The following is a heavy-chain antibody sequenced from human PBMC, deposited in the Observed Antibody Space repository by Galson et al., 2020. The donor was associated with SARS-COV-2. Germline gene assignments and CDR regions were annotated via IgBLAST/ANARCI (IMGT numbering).Heavy chain of an antibody. J-gene: IGHJ4*02. CDR2: ISYDGSNK. Sequence: GGSLRLSCAASGFTFSSYAMHWVRQAPGKGLEWVAVISYDGSNKYYADSVKGRFTISRDNSKNTLYLQMNSLRAEDTAVYYCARGLQNRGYYPGFDYWGQGTLVTVSS. CDR1: GFTFSSYA. CDR3: ARGLQNRGYYPGFDY. V-gene: IGHV3-30*04. D-gene: IGHD3-22*01.